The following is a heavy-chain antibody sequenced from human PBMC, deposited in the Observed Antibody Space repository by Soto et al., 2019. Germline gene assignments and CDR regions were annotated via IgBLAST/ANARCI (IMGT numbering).Heavy chain of an antibody. V-gene: IGHV1-46*03. D-gene: IGHD2-2*01. CDR3: AMRSTEGAYYYMDV. Sequence: GASVKVSCKASGFTFTSYYMHWVRQAPGQGLEWMGIINPAGGTTTYAQSFQGRVTMTRDTSTSTVYMELSSLRPEDTAVYYCAMRSTEGAYYYMDVWGKGTTVTVSS. CDR1: GFTFTSYY. J-gene: IGHJ6*03. CDR2: INPAGGTT.